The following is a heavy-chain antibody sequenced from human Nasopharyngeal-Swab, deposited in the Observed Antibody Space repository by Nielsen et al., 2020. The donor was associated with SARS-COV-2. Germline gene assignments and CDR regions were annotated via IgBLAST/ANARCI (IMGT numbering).Heavy chain of an antibody. Sequence: GESLKISCAASGFSFSSYGMSWVRQAPGKGLEWVSGISIRGVTTYYADSVKGRFTISRDNSKNTVYLDMNSLRAEDTAVYYCANEEVPNDYWGQGTLVTVSS. J-gene: IGHJ4*02. V-gene: IGHV3-23*01. CDR3: ANEEVPNDY. CDR1: GFSFSSYG. CDR2: ISIRGVTT.